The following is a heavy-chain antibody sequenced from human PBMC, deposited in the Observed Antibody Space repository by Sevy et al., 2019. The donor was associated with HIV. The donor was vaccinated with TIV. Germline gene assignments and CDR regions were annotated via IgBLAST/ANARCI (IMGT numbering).Heavy chain of an antibody. V-gene: IGHV3-30-3*01. CDR1: GFTFSSYA. D-gene: IGHD3-10*01. CDR2: ISYDGSNK. CDR3: AREPTYYYGSGNHNGMDV. Sequence: GGSLRLSCAASGFTFSSYAMHWVRQAPGKGLEWVAVISYDGSNKYYADSVKGRFTISRDNSKNTLYLQMNSLRAEDTDVYYCAREPTYYYGSGNHNGMDVWGQGTTVTVSS. J-gene: IGHJ6*02.